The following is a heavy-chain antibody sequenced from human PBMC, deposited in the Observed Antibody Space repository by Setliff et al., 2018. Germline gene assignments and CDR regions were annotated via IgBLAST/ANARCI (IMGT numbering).Heavy chain of an antibody. J-gene: IGHJ4*02. CDR2: IYHSGST. CDR3: ARTTDLRYFVPDY. D-gene: IGHD3-9*01. CDR1: GGSISSGGYS. V-gene: IGHV4-30-2*02. Sequence: SETLSLTCAVSGGSISSGGYSWSWIRQPPGKGLEWIGYIYHSGSTYYNPSLKSRVTMTRNTSISTAYMELSSLRSEDTAVYYCARTTDLRYFVPDYWGQGTLVTVSS.